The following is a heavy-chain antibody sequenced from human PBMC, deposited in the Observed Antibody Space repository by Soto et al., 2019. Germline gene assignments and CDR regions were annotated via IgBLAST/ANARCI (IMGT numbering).Heavy chain of an antibody. Sequence: QVQLVQSGAEVREPGASVKVSCKASGYSFTSLDINWVRQTAGQGLEWMGWMQPSTGRTGYAQKFQGRVTMTRYTSINPADMELTTLTYDDTSFYYCARGVSAGVDYWGQGTLVTVSS. V-gene: IGHV1-8*01. D-gene: IGHD3-10*01. CDR2: MQPSTGRT. CDR3: ARGVSAGVDY. J-gene: IGHJ4*02. CDR1: GYSFTSLD.